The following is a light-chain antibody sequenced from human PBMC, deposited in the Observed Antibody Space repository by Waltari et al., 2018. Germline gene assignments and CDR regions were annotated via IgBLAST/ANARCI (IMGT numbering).Light chain of an antibody. CDR1: QGITSA. J-gene: IGKJ5*01. Sequence: AIQLTQSPSSLSASVGDRVTITCRASQGITSALAWHQQKPGKAPKLLIYDASTLQSGVPSRCSGSGSGTDFTLTISGLQPEDFATYYCQQYNYLITFGQGTRLEIK. V-gene: IGKV1D-13*01. CDR2: DAS. CDR3: QQYNYLIT.